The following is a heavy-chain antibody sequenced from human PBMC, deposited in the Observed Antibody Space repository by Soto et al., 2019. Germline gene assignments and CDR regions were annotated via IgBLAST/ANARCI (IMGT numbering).Heavy chain of an antibody. V-gene: IGHV3-7*05. D-gene: IGHD2-15*01. Sequence: EVQLVASGGGLVQPGGSLRLSCAASGFTVSIYLMKWVRQTPVKGLEWVANINQDGSEKNYVDSVRGGFTISRDNAKNSLYLQMSSLRAEDTAIYYCARGPGGSNDGTFNSWGQGALVTVSS. CDR2: INQDGSEK. CDR3: ARGPGGSNDGTFNS. J-gene: IGHJ5*02. CDR1: GFTVSIYL.